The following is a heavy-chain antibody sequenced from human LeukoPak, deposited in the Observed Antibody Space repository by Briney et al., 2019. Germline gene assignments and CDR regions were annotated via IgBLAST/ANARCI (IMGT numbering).Heavy chain of an antibody. J-gene: IGHJ4*02. CDR2: ISYDGSNK. CDR1: GFTFSSYA. CDR3: ASMGHSDY. D-gene: IGHD3-10*01. Sequence: GGSLRLSCAASGFTFSSYAMSWVRQAPGKGLEWVAVISYDGSNKYYADSVKGRFTISRDNSKNTLYLQMNSLRAEDTAVYYCASMGHSDYWGQGTLVTVSS. V-gene: IGHV3-30*03.